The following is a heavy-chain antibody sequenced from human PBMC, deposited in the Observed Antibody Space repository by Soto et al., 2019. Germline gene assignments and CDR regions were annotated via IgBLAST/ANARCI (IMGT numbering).Heavy chain of an antibody. CDR1: GFSFRSSP. V-gene: IGHV3-23*01. D-gene: IGHD3-16*01. CDR2: INGGGDSK. CDR3: AKDSRWGIISHTHDH. J-gene: IGHJ4*02. Sequence: EVQLLESGGGLVQPGGSLRLSCAVSGFSFRSSPMSWVRRAPGKGLEWVSGINGGGDSKHYAEAVRGRFTITRDNSKNTLLLQMNSMRAEDTAIYYCAKDSRWGIISHTHDHWGQGTLVTVSS.